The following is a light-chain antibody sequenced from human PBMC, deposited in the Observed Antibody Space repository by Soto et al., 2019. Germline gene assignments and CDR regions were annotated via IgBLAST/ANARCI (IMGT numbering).Light chain of an antibody. Sequence: EIVLTQSPATLSLSPGERATLSCRASQSVSPYLAWFQQKPGQAPRLLIYDASNRATGIPARFSGSGSGTYFTLTISRLEPEDFAVYYCQQRSNWPWTFGQGTKVEIK. CDR3: QQRSNWPWT. V-gene: IGKV3-11*01. CDR1: QSVSPY. CDR2: DAS. J-gene: IGKJ1*01.